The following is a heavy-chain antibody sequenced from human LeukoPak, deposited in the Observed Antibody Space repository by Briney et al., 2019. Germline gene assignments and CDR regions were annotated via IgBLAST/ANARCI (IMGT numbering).Heavy chain of an antibody. J-gene: IGHJ3*02. V-gene: IGHV4-59*01. CDR2: IYYSGST. CDR3: ARGLGATSDAFDI. D-gene: IGHD1-26*01. Sequence: PSETLSLTCTVSGGSISSYYWSWNRQPPGKGLEWIGYIYYSGSTNYNPSLKSRVTISVDTSKNQFSLKLSSVTAADTAVYYCARGLGATSDAFDIWGQGTMVTVSS. CDR1: GGSISSYY.